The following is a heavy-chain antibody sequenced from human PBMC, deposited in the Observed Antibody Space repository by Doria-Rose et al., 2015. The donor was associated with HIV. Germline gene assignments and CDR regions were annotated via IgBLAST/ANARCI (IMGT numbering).Heavy chain of an antibody. CDR2: ISSDGSDK. V-gene: IGHV3-30*03. D-gene: IGHD6-6*01. Sequence: MHFVRQAPGKGQEFVSVISSDGSDKYYADSVKGRFIISRDNSNNTLYLQMNSLRAEDTALYYCARDRPTYSSSPLDFWGQGTRGTVSA. CDR3: ARDRPTYSSSPLDF. J-gene: IGHJ4*02.